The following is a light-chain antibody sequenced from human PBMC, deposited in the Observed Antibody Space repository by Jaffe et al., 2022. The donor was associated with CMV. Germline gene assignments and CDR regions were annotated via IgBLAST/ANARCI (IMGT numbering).Light chain of an antibody. J-gene: IGKJ4*01. CDR1: QGIGNY. V-gene: IGKV1-27*01. CDR3: QKYNSAPLT. CDR2: AAS. Sequence: DIQMTQSPTSLSASVGDRVTITCRASQGIGNYLAWYQQRPGKVPKLLIYAASILQSGVPSRFSGSGSGTDFTLTISSLQPEDFATYYCQKYNSAPLTFGGGTKLEIK.